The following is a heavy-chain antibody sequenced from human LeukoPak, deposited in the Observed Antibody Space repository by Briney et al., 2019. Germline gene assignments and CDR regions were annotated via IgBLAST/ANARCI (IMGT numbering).Heavy chain of an antibody. CDR3: AREGYCSGTSCDKPFDY. V-gene: IGHV1-18*01. D-gene: IGHD2-2*01. Sequence: ASVKVSCKASGYTFSSYGITWVRQAPGQGLEWMGWISGYNGNTNYAEKLQGRFTMTTDTPTSTAYMELRSLRSDDTAVYYCAREGYCSGTSCDKPFDYWGQGTLVTVAS. J-gene: IGHJ4*02. CDR2: ISGYNGNT. CDR1: GYTFSSYG.